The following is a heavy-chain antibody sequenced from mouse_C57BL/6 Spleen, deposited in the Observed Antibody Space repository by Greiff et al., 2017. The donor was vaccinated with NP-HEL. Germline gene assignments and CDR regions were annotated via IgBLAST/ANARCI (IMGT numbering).Heavy chain of an antibody. D-gene: IGHD2-4*01. J-gene: IGHJ2*01. CDR3: ARGVYYDYDNDFDY. CDR2: IYPGSGNT. Sequence: VQLQQSGPELVKPGASVKISCKASGYTFTDYYIHWVKQRPGQGLEWIGWIYPGSGNTKYNEKFKGKATLTVDTSSSTAYMQLSSLTSEDSAVYSCARGVYYDYDNDFDYWGQGTTLTVSS. CDR1: GYTFTDYY. V-gene: IGHV1-84*01.